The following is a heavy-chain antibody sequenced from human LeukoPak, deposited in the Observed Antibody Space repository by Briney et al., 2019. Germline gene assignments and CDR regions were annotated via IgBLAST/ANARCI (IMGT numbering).Heavy chain of an antibody. CDR1: GFTFSSYS. CDR2: IKEDGSEK. J-gene: IGHJ5*02. D-gene: IGHD6-19*01. CDR3: ASSGWYSTPNWFDP. V-gene: IGHV3-7*01. Sequence: GGSLRLSCAASGFTFSSYSMNWVRQAPGKGLEWVASIKEDGSEKYYVDSVKGRFTISRDNAKNSLYLQMNSLRAEDTAMYYCASSGWYSTPNWFDPWGQGTLVIVSS.